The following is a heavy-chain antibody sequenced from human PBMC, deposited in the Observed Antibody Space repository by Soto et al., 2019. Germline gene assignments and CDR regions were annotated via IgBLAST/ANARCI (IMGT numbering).Heavy chain of an antibody. J-gene: IGHJ4*02. CDR3: ARDPGGYYFDY. Sequence: QVQLQESGPGLVKPSETLSLTCTVSGGSISSYYWSWIRQPPGKGLEWIGYIYYSGSTNYNPSLKSRVTISVDTSKNQVSLKLSSVTAADTAVYYCARDPGGYYFDYWGQGTLVTVSS. CDR2: IYYSGST. V-gene: IGHV4-59*01. CDR1: GGSISSYY. D-gene: IGHD3-16*01.